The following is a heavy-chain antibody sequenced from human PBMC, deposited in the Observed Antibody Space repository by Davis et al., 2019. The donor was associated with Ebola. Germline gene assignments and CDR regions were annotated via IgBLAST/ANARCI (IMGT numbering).Heavy chain of an antibody. CDR3: AKGWVRVAALLFDY. V-gene: IGHV3-7*03. CDR1: GFTFSSYW. D-gene: IGHD6-6*01. Sequence: GESLKISCAASGFTFSSYWMNWVRQAPGKGLEWVANIKQDGSEKYYVDSVKGRFTISRGNAKNSLYLQMNSLRAEDTAVYYCAKGWVRVAALLFDYWGQGTLVTVSS. CDR2: IKQDGSEK. J-gene: IGHJ4*02.